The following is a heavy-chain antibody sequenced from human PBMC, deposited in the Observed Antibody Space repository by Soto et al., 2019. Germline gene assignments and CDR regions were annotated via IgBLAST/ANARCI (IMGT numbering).Heavy chain of an antibody. D-gene: IGHD3-10*01. CDR2: ISGSGSGGTA. Sequence: GGSLRLSCAASGFTFSNAWMNWVRQAPGKGLEWVSGISGSGSGGTAYYADSVKGRFTISRDNSKNTLYLQMNSLRAEDTAVYYCAKVPIRVIPTNFDYWGQGTLVTVSS. J-gene: IGHJ4*02. V-gene: IGHV3-23*01. CDR3: AKVPIRVIPTNFDY. CDR1: GFTFSNAW.